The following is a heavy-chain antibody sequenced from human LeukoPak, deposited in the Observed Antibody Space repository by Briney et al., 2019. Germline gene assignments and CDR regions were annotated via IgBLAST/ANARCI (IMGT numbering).Heavy chain of an antibody. Sequence: ASVKLSCKVSVYARTEFSMHWVRHAPGKGIERMGGFDLEDGETIYAQKFKARATMTEDTSTDTAYMELSSLRSEDTAAYYCATVYYYGSGSNWFDPWGQGTLVTVSS. CDR1: VYARTEFS. D-gene: IGHD3-10*01. CDR2: FDLEDGET. CDR3: ATVYYYGSGSNWFDP. V-gene: IGHV1-24*01. J-gene: IGHJ5*02.